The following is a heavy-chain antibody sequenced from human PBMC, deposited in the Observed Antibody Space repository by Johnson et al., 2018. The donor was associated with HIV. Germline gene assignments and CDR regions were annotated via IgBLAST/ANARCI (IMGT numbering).Heavy chain of an antibody. J-gene: IGHJ3*02. Sequence: VQLVESGGGVVQPGGSLRLSCAASAFTFSSYAIHWVRQAPGKGLEWVAFIRYGGNNKYYADSVEGRFTISRDNSKNSLYLQMNSLRAEDTAVYYCARNGLIPAAKGVAFDIWGQGTTVTVSS. D-gene: IGHD2-2*01. CDR1: AFTFSSYA. CDR3: ARNGLIPAAKGVAFDI. CDR2: IRYGGNNK. V-gene: IGHV3-30*02.